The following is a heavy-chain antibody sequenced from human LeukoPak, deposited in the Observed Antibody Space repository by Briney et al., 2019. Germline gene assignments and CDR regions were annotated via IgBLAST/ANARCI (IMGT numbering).Heavy chain of an antibody. CDR1: GFTFSTYA. Sequence: PGGSLRLSCAASGFTFSTYAMTWVRQAPGKGLEWVSALSGSGDRTKYADSVKGRFIISRDNSKNTLYLQLNSLRAEDTALYYCAKDGGLSFFSYMDAWGKGTTVTVSS. J-gene: IGHJ6*03. V-gene: IGHV3-23*01. D-gene: IGHD3-16*01. CDR3: AKDGGLSFFSYMDA. CDR2: LSGSGDRT.